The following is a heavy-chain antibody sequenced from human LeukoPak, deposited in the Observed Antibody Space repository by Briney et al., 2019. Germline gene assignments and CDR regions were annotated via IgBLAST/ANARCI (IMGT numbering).Heavy chain of an antibody. Sequence: ETLSLTCGVYGGSLSGYYWSWVRQAPGKGLEWVANIKQDGSEKYYVDSVKGRFTISRDNAKNSLYLQMNSLRAEDTAVYYCARVQDSSAGSGSYYYYYYYGMDVWGQGTTVTVSS. V-gene: IGHV3-7*01. CDR3: ARVQDSSAGSGSYYYYYYYGMDV. D-gene: IGHD3-10*01. J-gene: IGHJ6*02. CDR2: IKQDGSEK. CDR1: GGSLSGYY.